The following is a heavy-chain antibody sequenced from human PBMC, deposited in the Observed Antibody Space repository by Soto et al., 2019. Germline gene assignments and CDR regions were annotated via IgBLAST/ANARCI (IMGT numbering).Heavy chain of an antibody. CDR1: GYTFSTYW. V-gene: IGHV5-10-1*01. CDR3: ARGGISNQKWFDP. D-gene: IGHD1-20*01. Sequence: GESLKISCEDSGYTFSTYWISWVRQTPGKGLEWMGEIDPSDSYTIYSPSFQGHVTISSDKPARTAYLEWSSLKASDTAVYYCARGGISNQKWFDPWGQGTLVTSPQ. CDR2: IDPSDSYT. J-gene: IGHJ5*02.